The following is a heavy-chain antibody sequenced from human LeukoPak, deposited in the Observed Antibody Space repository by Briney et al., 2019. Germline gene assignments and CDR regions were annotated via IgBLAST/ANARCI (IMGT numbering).Heavy chain of an antibody. D-gene: IGHD2-21*01. V-gene: IGHV3-30-3*01. CDR3: ARTVVVTYYYGMDV. CDR1: GFTFSSYA. CDR2: ISYDGSNK. J-gene: IGHJ6*02. Sequence: GRSLRLSCAASGFTFSSYAMHWVRQAAGKGLEWVAVISYDGSNKYYADSVKGRFTISRDNSKNTLYLQMNSLRAEDTAVYYCARTVVVTYYYGMDVWGQGTTVTVSS.